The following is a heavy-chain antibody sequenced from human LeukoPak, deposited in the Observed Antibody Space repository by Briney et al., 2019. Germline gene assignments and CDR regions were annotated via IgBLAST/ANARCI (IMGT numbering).Heavy chain of an antibody. J-gene: IGHJ6*02. CDR3: ARGGYNYDTSYGMDV. CDR1: GGSISNGDYY. D-gene: IGHD3-22*01. Sequence: SETLSLTCTVAGGSISNGDYYWSWICQPPGKRLEWIGFIYYTGTTYHNPSLKGRVTISIDTSKNQFSLNLNSVTAADTAVYYCARGGYNYDTSYGMDVWGQGTTVTVS. CDR2: IYYTGTT. V-gene: IGHV4-30-4*01.